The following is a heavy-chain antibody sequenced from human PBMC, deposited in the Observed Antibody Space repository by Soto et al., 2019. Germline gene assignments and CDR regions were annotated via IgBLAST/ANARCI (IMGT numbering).Heavy chain of an antibody. CDR1: GFTFSSYG. CDR3: AKSRNPRPHIVATSPDY. D-gene: IGHD5-12*01. Sequence: GGSLRLSCAASGFTFSSYGMHWVRQAPGKGLEWVAVISYDGSNKYYADSVKGRFTISRDNSKNTLYLQMNSLRAEDTAVYYCAKSRNPRPHIVATSPDYWGQGTLVTVSS. CDR2: ISYDGSNK. J-gene: IGHJ4*02. V-gene: IGHV3-30*18.